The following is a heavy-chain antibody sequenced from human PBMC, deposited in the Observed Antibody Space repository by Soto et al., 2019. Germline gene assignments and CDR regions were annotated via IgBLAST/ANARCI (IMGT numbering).Heavy chain of an antibody. Sequence: ASVKVSCKASGYTFTSYGISWVRQAPGQGLEWMGRISAYNGNTNYAQKLQGRVTMTTDTSTSTAYMELRSLRSDDTAVYYCVRPGVAVAGSYYGMDVWGQGTTVTVSS. V-gene: IGHV1-18*01. CDR3: VRPGVAVAGSYYGMDV. D-gene: IGHD6-19*01. CDR2: ISAYNGNT. CDR1: GYTFTSYG. J-gene: IGHJ6*02.